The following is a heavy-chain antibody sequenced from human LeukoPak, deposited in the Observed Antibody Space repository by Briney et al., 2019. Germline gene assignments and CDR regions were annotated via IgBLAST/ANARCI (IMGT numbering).Heavy chain of an antibody. D-gene: IGHD6-13*01. Sequence: SETLSHTCTVSGGSISSYYWSWIRQPAGKGLEWIGRIYTSGSTNYNPSLKSRVTMSVDTSKNQFSLKLSSVTAADTAVYYCAREIAAAGTGWFDPWGQGTLVTVSS. CDR1: GGSISSYY. J-gene: IGHJ5*02. V-gene: IGHV4-4*07. CDR3: AREIAAAGTGWFDP. CDR2: IYTSGST.